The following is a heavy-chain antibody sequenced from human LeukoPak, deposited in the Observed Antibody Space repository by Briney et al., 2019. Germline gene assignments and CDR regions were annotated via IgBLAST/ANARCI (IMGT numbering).Heavy chain of an antibody. V-gene: IGHV3-30*04. CDR3: ARVGLLWFGELYGAFDI. D-gene: IGHD3-10*01. CDR2: ISYDGSNK. Sequence: GGSLRPSCAASGFTFSSYAMHWVRQAPGKGLEWEAVISYDGSNKYYADSVKGRFTISRDNSKNTLYLQMNSLRAEDTAVYYCARVGLLWFGELYGAFDIWGQGTMVTVSS. J-gene: IGHJ3*02. CDR1: GFTFSSYA.